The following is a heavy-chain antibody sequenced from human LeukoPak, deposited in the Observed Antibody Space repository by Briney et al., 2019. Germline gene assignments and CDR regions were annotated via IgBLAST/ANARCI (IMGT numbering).Heavy chain of an antibody. CDR1: GGSISSSNW. CDR2: IYHSGST. D-gene: IGHD1-26*01. Sequence: SETLSLTCAVSGGSISSSNWWSWVRQPPGKGLEWIGEIYHSGSTNYNPSLKSRVTISVDKSKNQFSLKLSSVTAADTAVYYCARAPSGSYYPNWFDPWGQGTLVTVSS. V-gene: IGHV4-4*02. J-gene: IGHJ5*02. CDR3: ARAPSGSYYPNWFDP.